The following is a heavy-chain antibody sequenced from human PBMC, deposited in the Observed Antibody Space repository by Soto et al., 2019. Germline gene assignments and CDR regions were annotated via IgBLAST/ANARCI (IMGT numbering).Heavy chain of an antibody. Sequence: VQLVQSGAEVKKPGASVKVSCKTSGDSFNDYYIHWVRQAPGQGLEWMGWINPNGGGTKYAQKFQGRVTVNRATSLRTVYMELSSRRSGDTAFYYCARESGGATATLDYYYFDMDVWGKGTTVTVSS. V-gene: IGHV1-2*02. CDR2: INPNGGGT. J-gene: IGHJ6*03. D-gene: IGHD5-12*01. CDR3: ARESGGATATLDYYYFDMDV. CDR1: GDSFNDYY.